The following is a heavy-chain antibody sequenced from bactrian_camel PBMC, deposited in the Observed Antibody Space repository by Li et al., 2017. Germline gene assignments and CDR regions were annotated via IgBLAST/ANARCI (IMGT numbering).Heavy chain of an antibody. CDR1: GFAFSDYD. CDR2: ITKGGGST. D-gene: IGHD2*01. Sequence: DVQLVESGGGSVQPGGSLRLSCAASGFAFSDYDMSWVRQAPGKELEWVSSITKGGGSTVYAPSVMVRFTISRDNAKNTLYLQLNRLKPEDTAMYYCAKEKRGGYYYSDPSDWGQGTQVTVS. J-gene: IGHJ4*01. CDR3: AKEKRGGYYYSDPSD. V-gene: IGHV3S40*01.